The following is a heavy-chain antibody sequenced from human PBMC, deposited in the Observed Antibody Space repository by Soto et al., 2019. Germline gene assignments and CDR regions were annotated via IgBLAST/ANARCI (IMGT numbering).Heavy chain of an antibody. Sequence: EVQLVESGGDLVRPGGSLRLSCAASGFTVSSTYMSWVRQAPGKGLEWVSFIHSDTTFYADSVRGRFTISRDNSKNTVSLQMKSLRADDTAVYHCATGMDNAKIHRWGQGTLVTVSS. V-gene: IGHV3-66*01. CDR2: IHSDTT. CDR1: GFTVSSTY. D-gene: IGHD1-1*01. CDR3: ATGMDNAKIHR. J-gene: IGHJ1*01.